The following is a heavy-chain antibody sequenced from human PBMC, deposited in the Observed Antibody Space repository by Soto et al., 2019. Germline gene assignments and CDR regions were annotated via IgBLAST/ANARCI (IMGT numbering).Heavy chain of an antibody. V-gene: IGHV3-74*01. Sequence: EVQLVESGGGLVQPGGSLRLSCAASGFNLGSYWMHWVRQAPGKGLVWVSRINDYGTTINYSESVEGRFTISRDDVKREVYLQMNNLRDEDTAVYYCARGGLEPFDYWGQGDMVTVSS. CDR2: INDYGTTI. D-gene: IGHD1-1*01. J-gene: IGHJ4*02. CDR3: ARGGLEPFDY. CDR1: GFNLGSYW.